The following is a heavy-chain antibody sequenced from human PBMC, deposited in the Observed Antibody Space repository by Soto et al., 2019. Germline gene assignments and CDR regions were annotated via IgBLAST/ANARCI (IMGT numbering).Heavy chain of an antibody. J-gene: IGHJ4*02. D-gene: IGHD3-22*01. Sequence: PGASLKISCKGSGYSFTSYWIGWVRQMPGKGLEWMGIIYPGDSDTRYSPSFQGQVTISADKSISTAYLQWSSLKASDTAMYYCARLSRSARTRRITMIPGYWGQGALVAVSS. V-gene: IGHV5-51*01. CDR1: GYSFTSYW. CDR3: ARLSRSARTRRITMIPGY. CDR2: IYPGDSDT.